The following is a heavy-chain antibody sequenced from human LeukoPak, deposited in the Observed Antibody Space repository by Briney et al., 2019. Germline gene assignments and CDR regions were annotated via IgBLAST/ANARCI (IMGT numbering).Heavy chain of an antibody. D-gene: IGHD2-21*01. CDR1: GFLFRAYA. V-gene: IGHV3-23*01. Sequence: GGSLRLSCEASGFLFRAYAMSWVRQAPGKGPEWISVISGSGDRTYYADSVKGRFTISRDISKNTLYLQMSSLRAEDTAVYYCASGYSVQHYFDYWGQGTLVTVSS. CDR2: ISGSGDRT. J-gene: IGHJ4*02. CDR3: ASGYSVQHYFDY.